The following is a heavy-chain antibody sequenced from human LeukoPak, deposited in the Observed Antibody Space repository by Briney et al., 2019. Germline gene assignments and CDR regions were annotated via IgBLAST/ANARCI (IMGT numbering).Heavy chain of an antibody. V-gene: IGHV1-2*02. CDR3: ASECPPYSILGPDCDY. CDR1: GYTFTGYY. Sequence: ASVKVSCKASGYTFTGYYMHWVRQAPGQGLEWMGWINPNSGGTNYAQKFQGRVTMTRDTSISTAYMELSRLRSDDTAVYYCASECPPYSILGPDCDYWGQGTLATVSS. D-gene: IGHD4-11*01. J-gene: IGHJ4*02. CDR2: INPNSGGT.